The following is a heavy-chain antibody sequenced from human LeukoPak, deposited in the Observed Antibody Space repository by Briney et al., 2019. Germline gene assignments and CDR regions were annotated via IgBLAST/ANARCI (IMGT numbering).Heavy chain of an antibody. CDR3: ARGGTRGSVDY. CDR2: INEDGSEK. CDR1: GFTFSSYW. V-gene: IGHV3-7*01. Sequence: GGSLRLSCAASGFTFSSYWMSWVRQAPGKGLEWVANINEDGSEKYYVDSVKGRFTISRDNAKNSLYLQMNSLRAEDTVVYYCARGGTRGSVDYWGQGTLVTVSS. J-gene: IGHJ4*02. D-gene: IGHD1-7*01.